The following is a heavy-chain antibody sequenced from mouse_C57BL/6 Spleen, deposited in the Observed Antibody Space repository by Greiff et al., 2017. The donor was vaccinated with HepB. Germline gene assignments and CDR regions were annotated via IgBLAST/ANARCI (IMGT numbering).Heavy chain of an antibody. CDR1: GFTFSDYY. CDR3: ARHYYYGSSYYFDY. CDR2: ISNGGGST. Sequence: EVKLVESGGGLVQPGGSLKLSCAASGFTFSDYYMYWVRQTPEKRLEWVAYISNGGGSTYYPDTVKGRFTISRDNAKNTLYLQVSRLKSEDTAMYYCARHYYYGSSYYFDYWGQGTTLTVSS. V-gene: IGHV5-12*01. D-gene: IGHD1-1*01. J-gene: IGHJ2*01.